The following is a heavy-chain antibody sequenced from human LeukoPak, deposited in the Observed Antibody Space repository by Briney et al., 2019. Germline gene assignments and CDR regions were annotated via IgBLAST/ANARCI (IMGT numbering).Heavy chain of an antibody. CDR3: ARLGKRWLHRNGVDY. V-gene: IGHV4-39*01. CDR2: IYYSGST. CDR1: GGSISSSSYY. Sequence: PSETLSLTCTVSGGSISSSSYYWGWIRQPPWKGLEWIGSIYYSGSTYYNPSLKSRVTISVDTSKNQFSLKLSSVTAADTAVYYCARLGKRWLHRNGVDYWGQGTLVTVSS. D-gene: IGHD5-24*01. J-gene: IGHJ4*02.